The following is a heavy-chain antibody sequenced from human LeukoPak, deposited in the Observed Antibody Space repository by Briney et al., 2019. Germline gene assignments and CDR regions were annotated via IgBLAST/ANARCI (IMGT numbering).Heavy chain of an antibody. CDR2: ISGDGGST. CDR3: AKVFRGVVAGTYFDY. J-gene: IGHJ4*02. CDR1: GFTFSSYW. D-gene: IGHD6-19*01. Sequence: PGGSLRLSCAASGFTFSSYWMSWVRQAPGKGLEWVSLISGDGGSTFYAGSVKGRFTISRDNSNNSLYLQMNSLRTEDTALYYCAKVFRGVVAGTYFDYWGQGTLVTVSS. V-gene: IGHV3-43*02.